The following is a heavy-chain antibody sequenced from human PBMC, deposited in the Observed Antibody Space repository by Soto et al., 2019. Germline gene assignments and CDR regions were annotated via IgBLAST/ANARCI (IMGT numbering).Heavy chain of an antibody. CDR3: ARPTSYYYDSSGSLRHWFDP. D-gene: IGHD3-22*01. Sequence: ETLSLTCTVSGGSISSSSYYWGWIRQPPGKGLEWIGSIYYSGSTYYNPSLKSRVTISVDTSKNQFSLKLSSVTAADTAVYYCARPTSYYYDSSGSLRHWFDPWGQGTLDTVSS. CDR1: GGSISSSSYY. J-gene: IGHJ5*02. CDR2: IYYSGST. V-gene: IGHV4-39*01.